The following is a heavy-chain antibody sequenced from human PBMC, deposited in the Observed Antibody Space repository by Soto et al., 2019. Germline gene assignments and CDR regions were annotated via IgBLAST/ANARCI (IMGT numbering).Heavy chain of an antibody. D-gene: IGHD1-20*01. CDR3: ARSITGTVSYYYGMDV. V-gene: IGHV1-69*12. CDR1: GGTFSSYA. CDR2: IIPIFGTA. J-gene: IGHJ6*02. Sequence: QVQLVQSGAEVKKPGSSVKVSCKASGGTFSSYAISWVRQAPGQGLEWMGGIIPIFGTANYAQKFQGRVTITADESTSTAYMELSSLRSEDSAVYYCARSITGTVSYYYGMDVWGQGTTVTVS.